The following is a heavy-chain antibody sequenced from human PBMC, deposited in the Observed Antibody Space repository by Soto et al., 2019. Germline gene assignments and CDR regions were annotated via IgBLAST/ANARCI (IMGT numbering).Heavy chain of an antibody. J-gene: IGHJ3*02. CDR1: GYTLINFF. D-gene: IGHD2-15*01. CDR3: ARSHCSGGSCYLGAFDI. CDR2: INPSGGAT. Sequence: ASVKVSCKASGYTLINFFIHWVRQAPGQGLEWVGIINPSGGATTYPQKFQGGVTMTRDTSTSTVYMDVSSLRFDDTAVYYCARSHCSGGSCYLGAFDIWGQGTMVTVSS. V-gene: IGHV1-46*01.